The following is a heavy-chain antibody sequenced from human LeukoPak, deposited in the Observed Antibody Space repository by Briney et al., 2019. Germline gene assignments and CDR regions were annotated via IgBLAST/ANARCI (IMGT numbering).Heavy chain of an antibody. CDR1: GGSISSSSYY. CDR2: THYSGST. Sequence: PSETLSLTCTVSGGSISSSSYYWGWIRQPPGKGLEWIGSTHYSGSTYYNPSLKSRVTIFVDTSKNQFSLKLYSVTAADTAVYYCARDEERGYFDYWGQGTLVTVSS. J-gene: IGHJ4*02. V-gene: IGHV4-39*02. CDR3: ARDEERGYFDY.